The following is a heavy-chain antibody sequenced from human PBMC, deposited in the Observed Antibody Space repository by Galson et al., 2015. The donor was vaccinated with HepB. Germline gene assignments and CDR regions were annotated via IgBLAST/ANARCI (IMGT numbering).Heavy chain of an antibody. J-gene: IGHJ4*02. CDR3: GRGGLRAVAGAKGDY. V-gene: IGHV3-30-3*01. D-gene: IGHD6-19*01. CDR1: GFTFSDYA. CDR2: LSYDGNNK. Sequence: SLRLSCAASGFTFSDYAEYWVRQAPGKGLEWVAILSYDGNNKYYTKSVKGRFTVSRENSKNTLYLQMNSLRIGDTAVYYCGRGGLRAVAGAKGDYWGQGTLVTVSS.